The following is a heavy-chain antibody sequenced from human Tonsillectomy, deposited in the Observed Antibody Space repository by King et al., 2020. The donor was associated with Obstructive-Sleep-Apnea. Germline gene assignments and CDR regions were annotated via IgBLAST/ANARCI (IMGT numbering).Heavy chain of an antibody. Sequence: VQLVESGGGVVQPGRSLRLSCAASGFTFSSYAMHWVRQAPGKGLEWVAVISYDGSNKYYADSVKGRFTISRDNSKNTLYLQMNSLGAEDTAVYYCARDYAPITISLGWFDPWGQGTLVTVSS. CDR2: ISYDGSNK. V-gene: IGHV3-30-3*01. J-gene: IGHJ5*02. CDR3: ARDYAPITISLGWFDP. D-gene: IGHD3-9*01. CDR1: GFTFSSYA.